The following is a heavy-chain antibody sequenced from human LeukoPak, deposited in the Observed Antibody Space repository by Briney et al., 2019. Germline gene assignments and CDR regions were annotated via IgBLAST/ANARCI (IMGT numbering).Heavy chain of an antibody. CDR1: GYTFTSYG. CDR3: ARDQGYYDSSGYYNVY. J-gene: IGHJ4*02. V-gene: IGHV1-69*04. D-gene: IGHD3-22*01. CDR2: IIPILGIA. Sequence: GASVKVSCKASGYTFTSYGISWVRQAPGQGLEWMGRIIPILGIANYVQKFQGRVTITADKSTSTAYMELSSLRSEDTAVYYCARDQGYYDSSGYYNVYWGQGTLVTVSS.